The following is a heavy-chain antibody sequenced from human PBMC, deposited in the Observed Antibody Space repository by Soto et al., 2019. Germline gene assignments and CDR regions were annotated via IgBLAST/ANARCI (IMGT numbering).Heavy chain of an antibody. CDR3: ASDPRLRWFGAVYYYYGMDV. CDR2: IIPIFGTA. D-gene: IGHD3-10*01. V-gene: IGHV1-69*12. CDR1: GGTFSSYA. Sequence: QVQLVQSGAEVKKPGSSVKVSCKASGGTFSSYAISWVRQAPGQGLEWMGGIIPIFGTANYAQKFQGRVTITADEPTSTAYMELSSLRSQDTAVYYCASDPRLRWFGAVYYYYGMDVWGQGTTVTVSS. J-gene: IGHJ6*02.